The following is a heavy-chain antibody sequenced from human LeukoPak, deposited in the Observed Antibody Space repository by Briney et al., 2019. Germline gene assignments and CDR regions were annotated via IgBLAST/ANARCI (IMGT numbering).Heavy chain of an antibody. CDR2: ISYDGSDK. Sequence: PGGSLRLSCAASGFTFSNDGMHCVRQAPGRGLEWVALISYDGSDKHYADSVKGRFTVSRDNSKNTLYLQMNSLSRDDTAVYYCVGVGGYDSSGFLDYWGQGTLVTVSS. J-gene: IGHJ4*02. D-gene: IGHD3-22*01. CDR3: VGVGGYDSSGFLDY. CDR1: GFTFSNDG. V-gene: IGHV3-30*03.